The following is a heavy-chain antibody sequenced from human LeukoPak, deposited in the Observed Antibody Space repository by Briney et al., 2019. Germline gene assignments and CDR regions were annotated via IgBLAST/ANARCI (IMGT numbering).Heavy chain of an antibody. CDR3: ARVTSSYWYFDL. D-gene: IGHD2-2*01. J-gene: IGHJ2*01. Sequence: PSETLSLTCTVSGGSVSYYYWSWIRQPPGKGLEWIGYIYNSGGTNYNPSLKSRVTISVDTSKNQFSLKLSSVTAADTAVYYCARVTSSYWYFDLWGRGTLVTVSS. CDR2: IYNSGGT. CDR1: GGSVSYYY. V-gene: IGHV4-59*02.